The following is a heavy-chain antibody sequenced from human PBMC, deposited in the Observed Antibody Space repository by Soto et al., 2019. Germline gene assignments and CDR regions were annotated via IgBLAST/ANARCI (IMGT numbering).Heavy chain of an antibody. J-gene: IGHJ3*02. CDR1: GGSISSYY. CDR3: ARDLSVDAFDI. V-gene: IGHV4-59*01. Sequence: SETLSLTCTVSGGSISSYYWSWIRQPPGKGLEWIGYIYYGGSTNYNPSLKSRVTISVDTSKNQFSLKLSSVTAADTAVYYCARDLSVDAFDIWGQGTMVTVSS. CDR2: IYYGGST.